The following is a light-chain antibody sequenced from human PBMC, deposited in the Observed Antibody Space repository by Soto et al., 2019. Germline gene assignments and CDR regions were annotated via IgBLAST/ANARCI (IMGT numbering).Light chain of an antibody. CDR1: QTVRITY. CDR2: GAS. J-gene: IGKJ5*01. CDR3: QQYGSSPLIS. V-gene: IGKV3-20*01. Sequence: VLTQSPGTLSLSPGESATLSSGASQTVRITYLTGYQQKPGQAPRLLIFGASKRATGIPDRFSGSGSGRDFTLTISGLEPEDFAVYYCQQYGSSPLISFGQGTRLEIK.